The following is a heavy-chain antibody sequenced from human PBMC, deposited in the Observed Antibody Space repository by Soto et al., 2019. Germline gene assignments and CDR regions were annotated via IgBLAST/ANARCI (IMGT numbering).Heavy chain of an antibody. CDR2: INAGNGNT. CDR3: AREHIVVVPAATAGTGYYYGMDV. Sequence: VKVSCKASGYTFTSYAMHWVRQAPGQRLEWMGWINAGNGNTKYSQKFQGRVTITRDTSASTAYMELSSLRSEDTAVYYCAREHIVVVPAATAGTGYYYGMDVWGQGTTVTVSS. V-gene: IGHV1-3*01. CDR1: GYTFTSYA. D-gene: IGHD2-2*01. J-gene: IGHJ6*02.